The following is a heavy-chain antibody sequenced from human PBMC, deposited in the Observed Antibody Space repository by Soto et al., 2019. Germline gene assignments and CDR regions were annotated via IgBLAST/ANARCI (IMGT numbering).Heavy chain of an antibody. CDR2: AYPRGST. V-gene: IGHV4-30-2*01. CDR1: GGYIFSGGYS. J-gene: IGHJ5*02. Sequence: SETLSLTCAVSGGYIFSGGYSLICIRQPPGKGLEWIGTAYPRGSTYYDPSLKSRVTISLDLSKNQFSLNLNSVTAADTAVYYCARVAGSGWYDAWGQGTLVTVSS. D-gene: IGHD6-19*01. CDR3: ARVAGSGWYDA.